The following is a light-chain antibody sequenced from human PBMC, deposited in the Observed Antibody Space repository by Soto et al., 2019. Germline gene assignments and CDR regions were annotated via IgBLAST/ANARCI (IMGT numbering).Light chain of an antibody. CDR3: SSYTSRSTLGV. J-gene: IGLJ2*01. V-gene: IGLV2-14*03. Sequence: QSALTQAASVSGSPGQSITISCTGAYSDIGGYNYVSWYQQHPGKAPKLMIYDVTNRPSGVSYRFSGSKSGNTASLTISGLQAEDEADYYCSSYTSRSTLGVFGGGTKLTVL. CDR2: DVT. CDR1: YSDIGGYNY.